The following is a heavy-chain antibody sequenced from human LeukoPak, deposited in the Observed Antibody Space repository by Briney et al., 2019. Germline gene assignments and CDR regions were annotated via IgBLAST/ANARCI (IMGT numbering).Heavy chain of an antibody. CDR3: ARGPVFGSSWSFYYYYYMDV. J-gene: IGHJ6*03. CDR1: GGSFSGYY. Sequence: SETLSLTCAVYGGSFSGYYWSWIRQPPGKGLEWIGEINHSGSTNYNPSLKSRVTISVDTSKNQFSLKLSPVTAADTAVYYCARGPVFGSSWSFYYYYYMDVWGKGTTVTVSS. CDR2: INHSGST. V-gene: IGHV4-34*01. D-gene: IGHD6-13*01.